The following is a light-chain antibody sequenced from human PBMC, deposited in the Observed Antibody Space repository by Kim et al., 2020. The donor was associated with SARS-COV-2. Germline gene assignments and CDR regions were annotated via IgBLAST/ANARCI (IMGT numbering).Light chain of an antibody. V-gene: IGKV3-15*01. CDR3: QQYDNWPPYT. CDR1: QSVNSN. J-gene: IGKJ2*01. Sequence: LSVSPGDAVTLSCTASQSVNSNLAWYQQKRGQSPTLLIYGASTRATGVPARFSGRGFGTEFTFTISSLQSEDFAVYYCQQYDNWPPYTCGQGTKLEI. CDR2: GAS.